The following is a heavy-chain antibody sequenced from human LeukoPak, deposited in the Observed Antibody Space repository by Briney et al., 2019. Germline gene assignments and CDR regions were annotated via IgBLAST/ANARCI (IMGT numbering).Heavy chain of an antibody. CDR3: ARSLRDGSGSLKYDY. CDR1: GFTVSSNY. Sequence: GGSLRLSCAASGFTVSSNYMSWVRQAPGKGLEWVSFIYSGGSTYYADSVKGRFTISRDNSKNTLYLQMNSLRAEDTAVYYCARSLRDGSGSLKYDYWGQGTLVTVSS. V-gene: IGHV3-66*01. CDR2: IYSGGST. J-gene: IGHJ4*02. D-gene: IGHD3-22*01.